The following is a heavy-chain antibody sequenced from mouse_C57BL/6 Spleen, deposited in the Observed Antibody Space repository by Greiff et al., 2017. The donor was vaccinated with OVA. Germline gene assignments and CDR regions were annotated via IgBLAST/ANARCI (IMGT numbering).Heavy chain of an antibody. Sequence: VQLQQSVAELVRPGASVKLSCTASGFNIKNTYMHWVKQRPEQGLEWIGRIDPANGNTKDAPKFQGKATITADTSSNTAYLQLSSLTSEDSAIYYCARSDYYDGYPPFDYWGQGTLVTVSA. CDR2: IDPANGNT. CDR1: GFNIKNTY. D-gene: IGHD2-3*01. CDR3: ARSDYYDGYPPFDY. V-gene: IGHV14-3*01. J-gene: IGHJ3*01.